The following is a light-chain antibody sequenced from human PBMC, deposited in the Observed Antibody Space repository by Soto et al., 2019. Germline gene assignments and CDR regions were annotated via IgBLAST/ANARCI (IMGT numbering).Light chain of an antibody. V-gene: IGLV2-14*01. CDR2: DVT. Sequence: QSVLTQPASVSGSPGQSITLSCTGTSSDVGGYNFVSWYQQHPGTAPKLMIYDVTNRLSGVSNRFSGSKSGNTASLTISGLQPEDEADYYCSSYTSSSTVVFGGGTKLTVL. J-gene: IGLJ2*01. CDR3: SSYTSSSTVV. CDR1: SSDVGGYNF.